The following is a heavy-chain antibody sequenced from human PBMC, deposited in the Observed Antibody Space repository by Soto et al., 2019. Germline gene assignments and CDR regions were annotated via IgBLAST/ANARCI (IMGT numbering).Heavy chain of an antibody. CDR2: IYWDDDK. V-gene: IGHV2-5*02. D-gene: IGHD5-12*01. Sequence: QITLKESGPTLVKPTQTLTLTCTFSGFSLSTSGVGVGWIRQPPGKALEWLALIYWDDDKRYSPSLKTRLTITKDTSKNQVVLTMTTMDPVDTATYYCARSPGGYSGYDYTPSFDYWGQGTLVTVSS. CDR1: GFSLSTSGVG. CDR3: ARSPGGYSGYDYTPSFDY. J-gene: IGHJ4*02.